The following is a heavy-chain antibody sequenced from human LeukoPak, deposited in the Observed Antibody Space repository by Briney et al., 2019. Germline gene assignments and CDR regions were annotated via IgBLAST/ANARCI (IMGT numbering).Heavy chain of an antibody. Sequence: GASVKVSCKASGGTFSSYAISWVRQAPGQGLEWMGRIIPILGIANYAQKFQGRVTITADKSTSTAYMELSSLRSEDTAVYYCARGRQQLVPVFDYWGQGTLVTVSS. J-gene: IGHJ4*02. D-gene: IGHD6-13*01. CDR2: IIPILGIA. V-gene: IGHV1-69*04. CDR1: GGTFSSYA. CDR3: ARGRQQLVPVFDY.